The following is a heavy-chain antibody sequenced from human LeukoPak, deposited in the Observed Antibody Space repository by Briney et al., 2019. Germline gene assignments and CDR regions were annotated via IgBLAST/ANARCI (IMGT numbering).Heavy chain of an antibody. Sequence: TSETLSLTCAVYGGSFSGYYWSWIRQPPGKGLEWTGEINHSGSTNYNPSLKSRVTISVDTSKNQFSLKLSSVTAADTAVYYCARGGGYNSNWFDPWGQGTLVTVSS. CDR3: ARGGGYNSNWFDP. J-gene: IGHJ5*02. CDR2: INHSGST. CDR1: GGSFSGYY. V-gene: IGHV4-34*01. D-gene: IGHD5-24*01.